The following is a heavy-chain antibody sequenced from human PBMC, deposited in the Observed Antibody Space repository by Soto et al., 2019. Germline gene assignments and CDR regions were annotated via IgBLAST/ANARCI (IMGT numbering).Heavy chain of an antibody. V-gene: IGHV4-59*01. CDR1: GCSISSYC. J-gene: IGHJ6*02. D-gene: IGHD1-26*01. CDR3: ARRRELLRGYYYYGMDV. CDR2: IYYSGST. Sequence: SETLSLSCPFSGCSISSYCLSWIRQPPGKGLEWIGYIYYSGSTNYNPSLKSRVTISVDTSKNQFSLKLSSVTAADTAVYYCARRRELLRGYYYYGMDVWGQGTTVNVSS.